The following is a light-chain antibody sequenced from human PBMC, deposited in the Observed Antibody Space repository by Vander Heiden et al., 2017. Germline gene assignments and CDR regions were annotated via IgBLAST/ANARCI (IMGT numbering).Light chain of an antibody. CDR2: QDR. Sequence: SYELTQPPSVSVSPGQTASITCSGDKLGDKYACWYQQKPGQSPVLVIYQDRIRPSGIPERFSGSNSGNTATLTISGTQAMDEDDYYCQAWDSSTGVFGGGTKLTVL. V-gene: IGLV3-1*01. CDR1: KLGDKY. J-gene: IGLJ3*02. CDR3: QAWDSSTGV.